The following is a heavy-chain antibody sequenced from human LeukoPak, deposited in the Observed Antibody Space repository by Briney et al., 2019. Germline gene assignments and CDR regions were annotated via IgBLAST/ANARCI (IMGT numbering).Heavy chain of an antibody. CDR1: GGSFSGYY. D-gene: IGHD1-26*01. V-gene: IGHV4-34*01. CDR2: INHSGST. Sequence: KPSETLSLTCAVYGGSFSGYYWSWIRQPPRKGLEWIGEINHSGSTNYNPSLKSRVTISVDTSKNQFSLKLSSVTAADTAVYYCATYSGSYSVWGQGTLVTVSS. CDR3: ATYSGSYSV. J-gene: IGHJ4*02.